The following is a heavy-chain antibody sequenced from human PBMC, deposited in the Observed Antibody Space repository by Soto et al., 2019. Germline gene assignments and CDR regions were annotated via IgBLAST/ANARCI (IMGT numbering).Heavy chain of an antibody. CDR1: GYTFTSYD. D-gene: IGHD6-13*01. Sequence: ASVKVSCKASGYTFTSYDINWVRQATGQGLEWMGWMNPNSGNTGYAQKFQGRVTMTRNTSISTAYMELSSLRSEDTAVYYCARVAYSSSWYAPYYYYCYLMDVWGKRTTVTVSS. J-gene: IGHJ6*03. V-gene: IGHV1-8*01. CDR3: ARVAYSSSWYAPYYYYCYLMDV. CDR2: MNPNSGNT.